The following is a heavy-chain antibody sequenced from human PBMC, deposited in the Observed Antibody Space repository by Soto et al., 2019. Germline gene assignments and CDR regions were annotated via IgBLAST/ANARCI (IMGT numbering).Heavy chain of an antibody. D-gene: IGHD3-10*02. CDR3: ARLNTEKYNVAN. V-gene: IGHV4-39*01. J-gene: IGHJ4*02. Sequence: SETLSLTCAVSGDSIASRSHYWGWIRRPPGKGLEWIGSVYYSGSTKYNSSLKSRVTISVDTSKNQLSLKLSSVTAADTAVYNCARLNTEKYNVANWGQGVQVTVSS. CDR2: VYYSGST. CDR1: GDSIASRSHY.